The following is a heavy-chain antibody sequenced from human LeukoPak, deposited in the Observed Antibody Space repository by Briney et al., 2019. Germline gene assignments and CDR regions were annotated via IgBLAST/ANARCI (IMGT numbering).Heavy chain of an antibody. V-gene: IGHV4-59*12. CDR2: IYYSGST. Sequence: SETLSLTCTVSGGSISSYYWSWIRQPPGKGLEWIGYIYYSGSTNYNPSLKSRATISVDTSKNQFSLNLTSVTAADTAVYFCARGGGYNYYYFDFWGQGTLVTVSS. CDR1: GGSISSYY. J-gene: IGHJ4*02. D-gene: IGHD5-24*01. CDR3: ARGGGYNYYYFDF.